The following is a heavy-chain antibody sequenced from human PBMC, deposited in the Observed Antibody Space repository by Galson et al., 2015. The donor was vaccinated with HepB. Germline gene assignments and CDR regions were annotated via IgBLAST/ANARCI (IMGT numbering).Heavy chain of an antibody. J-gene: IGHJ6*02. D-gene: IGHD3-3*01. CDR1: GYTFTGYY. Sequence: SVKVSCKASGYTFTGYYMHWVRQAPGQGLEWMGWINPNSGGTNYAQKFQGWVTMTRDTSISTAYMELSRLRSDDTAVYYCARGFLGNTYYYYYGTDVWGQGTTVTVSS. CDR2: INPNSGGT. CDR3: ARGFLGNTYYYYYGTDV. V-gene: IGHV1-2*04.